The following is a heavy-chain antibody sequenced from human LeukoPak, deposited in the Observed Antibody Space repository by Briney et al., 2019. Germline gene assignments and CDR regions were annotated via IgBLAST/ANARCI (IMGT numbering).Heavy chain of an antibody. Sequence: ASVKVSCKASGYTFTSYGISWVRQAPGQGLEWMGWISAYNGNTNYAQKLQGRVTMTTDTSTSTAYMELRSLRSDDTAVYYCASGNYYDSLSAFDIWGQGTTVTVSS. CDR3: ASGNYYDSLSAFDI. J-gene: IGHJ3*02. CDR2: ISAYNGNT. CDR1: GYTFTSYG. D-gene: IGHD3-22*01. V-gene: IGHV1-18*01.